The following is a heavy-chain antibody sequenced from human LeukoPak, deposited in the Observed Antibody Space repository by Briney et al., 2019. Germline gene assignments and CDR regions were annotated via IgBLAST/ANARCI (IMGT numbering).Heavy chain of an antibody. CDR3: ARHPSAAASLDY. D-gene: IGHD2-15*01. V-gene: IGHV4-59*08. J-gene: IGHJ4*02. CDR1: GGSIYRYY. CDR2: IFYSGST. Sequence: SETLSLTCTVSGGSIYRYYWSWIRQPPGKGLEWIGYIFYSGSTNYNPSLRSRVTISVDTSNNQFSLELSSVTAADTAVYYCARHPSAAASLDYWGQGTLVTVSS.